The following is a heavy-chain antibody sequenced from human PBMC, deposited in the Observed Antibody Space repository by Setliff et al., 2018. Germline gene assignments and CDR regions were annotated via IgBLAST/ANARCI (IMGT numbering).Heavy chain of an antibody. Sequence: GASVKVSCKVSGYTLTELSRHWARQAPGKGLEWMGGFDPEDGETIYAQKFQGRVTMTEDTSTDTAYMELSSLRSEDTAVYYCATGRGSYEGLDYWGQGTLVTVSS. CDR1: GYTLTELS. CDR2: FDPEDGET. J-gene: IGHJ4*02. V-gene: IGHV1-24*01. D-gene: IGHD1-26*01. CDR3: ATGRGSYEGLDY.